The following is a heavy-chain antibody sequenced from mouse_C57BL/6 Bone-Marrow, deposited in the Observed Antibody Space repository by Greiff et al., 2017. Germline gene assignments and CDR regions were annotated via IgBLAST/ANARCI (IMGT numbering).Heavy chain of an antibody. V-gene: IGHV14-4*01. Sequence: EVKLQESGAELVRPGASVKLSCTASGYNFTDDYMNWVKQRPEQGLEWIGWIDPENGDTEYASKFQGKATITVDTSSNTAYLQLSSLTSEDTAVYYCTSIAYWGQGTLVTVSA. J-gene: IGHJ3*01. CDR3: TSIAY. CDR2: IDPENGDT. CDR1: GYNFTDDY.